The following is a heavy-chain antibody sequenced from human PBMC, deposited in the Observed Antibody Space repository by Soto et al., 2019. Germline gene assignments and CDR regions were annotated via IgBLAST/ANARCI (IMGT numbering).Heavy chain of an antibody. CDR3: AREWGSPDYDYIWGSYRSDDAFDI. J-gene: IGHJ3*02. D-gene: IGHD3-16*02. Sequence: QVQLVESGGGLVQPGGSLRLSCAASGFTFSDYYMSWIRQAPGKGLEWVSYISSSGSNIFYSDSVKGRFTISRDNAKKSLFLQMNSLRADDTAVYYCAREWGSPDYDYIWGSYRSDDAFDIWGQGTMVTVSS. V-gene: IGHV3-11*01. CDR2: ISSSGSNI. CDR1: GFTFSDYY.